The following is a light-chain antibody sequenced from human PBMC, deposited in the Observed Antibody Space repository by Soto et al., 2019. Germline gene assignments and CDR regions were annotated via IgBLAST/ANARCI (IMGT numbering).Light chain of an antibody. CDR3: QQSYNTPYS. V-gene: IGKV1-39*01. CDR2: VAS. J-gene: IGKJ2*03. Sequence: DLQMTQSPSSLSASVGDSVTIICRASQSISTYLNWYQQKPGKVPKLLISVASNLQSGVPSRFSGSGSGTDFTLTINSLQIEDFATYYCQQSYNTPYSFGQGTKLDIK. CDR1: QSISTY.